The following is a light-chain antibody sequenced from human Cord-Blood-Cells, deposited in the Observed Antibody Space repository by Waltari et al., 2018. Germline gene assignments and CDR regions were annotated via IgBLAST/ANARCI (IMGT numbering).Light chain of an antibody. J-gene: IGKJ1*01. CDR3: QQYNNWPPRT. Sequence: EIVMTPSPATLSVSPGERATLSYRASQSVSSNLAWYQQKPGQAPRLLIYGASTRATGIPARFSGSGSGTEFTLTISSLQSEDFAVYYCQQYNNWPPRTFGQGTKVEIK. CDR2: GAS. V-gene: IGKV3-15*01. CDR1: QSVSSN.